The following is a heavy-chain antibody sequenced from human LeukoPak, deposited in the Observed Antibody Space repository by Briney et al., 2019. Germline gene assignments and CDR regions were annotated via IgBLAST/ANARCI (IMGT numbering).Heavy chain of an antibody. J-gene: IGHJ4*02. CDR1: GFTLRNYW. CDR3: ASGLD. CDR2: IKPDGSEK. V-gene: IGHV3-7*05. Sequence: PGGSLRLSCAAPGFTLRNYWMNWVRHAPGKGLEWVANIKPDGSEKYYLDSVRGRFTISRDNAKNSLYLQMNSLRAEDTAVYYCASGLDWGQGTLVTVSS.